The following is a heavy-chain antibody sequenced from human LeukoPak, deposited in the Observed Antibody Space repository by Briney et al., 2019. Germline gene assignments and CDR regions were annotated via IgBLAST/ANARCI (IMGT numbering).Heavy chain of an antibody. J-gene: IGHJ6*02. Sequence: ASVTVSCKASGYTFTGYYMHWVRQAPGQGLEWMGWINPNNGGTNYAQKFQGRVTMTRDTSISTAYMELNRLRSDDTAVYYCAREDIVVVPAAKVVYYYGMDVWGQGTTVTVSS. CDR2: INPNNGGT. CDR1: GYTFTGYY. D-gene: IGHD2-2*01. V-gene: IGHV1-2*02. CDR3: AREDIVVVPAAKVVYYYGMDV.